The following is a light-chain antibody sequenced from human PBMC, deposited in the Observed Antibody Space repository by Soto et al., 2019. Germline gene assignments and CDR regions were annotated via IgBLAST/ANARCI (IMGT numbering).Light chain of an antibody. Sequence: NFMLTQAHSVSESPGKTVTISCTRSSGSIASNYVQWYQQRPGSSPTTVIYEDNQRPSGVPDRFSGSIDSSSNSASLTISGLKTEDEADYYCQSYDSSNSWVFGGGTQLTVL. CDR2: EDN. CDR1: SGSIASNY. V-gene: IGLV6-57*01. J-gene: IGLJ3*02. CDR3: QSYDSSNSWV.